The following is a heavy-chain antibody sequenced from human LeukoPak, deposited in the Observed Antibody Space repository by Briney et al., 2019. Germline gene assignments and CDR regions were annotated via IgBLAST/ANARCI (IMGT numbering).Heavy chain of an antibody. D-gene: IGHD3-10*01. Sequence: SETLSLTCTVSGGSISSSSSYWGWIRQPPGKGLEWIGSIYYSGSTYYNPSLKSRVTISVDTSKNQFSLKLSSVTAADTAVYYCARHAITMVQGEIDYWGQGTLVTVSS. CDR2: IYYSGST. V-gene: IGHV4-39*01. CDR3: ARHAITMVQGEIDY. J-gene: IGHJ4*02. CDR1: GGSISSSSSY.